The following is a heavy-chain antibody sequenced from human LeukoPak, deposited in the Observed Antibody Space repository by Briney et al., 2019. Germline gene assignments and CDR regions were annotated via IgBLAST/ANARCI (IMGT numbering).Heavy chain of an antibody. CDR1: GGSISTYY. CDR2: IYHSGST. V-gene: IGHV4-59*01. Sequence: SETLSLTCTVSGGSISTYYWSWIRQPPGKGLEWIGYIYHSGSTKYDPSLKSRVTISVDTSQNQFSLKLSSVTAADTAVYYCARDGYSGSDALWGQGTLVTASS. CDR3: ARDGYSGSDAL. J-gene: IGHJ4*02. D-gene: IGHD5-12*01.